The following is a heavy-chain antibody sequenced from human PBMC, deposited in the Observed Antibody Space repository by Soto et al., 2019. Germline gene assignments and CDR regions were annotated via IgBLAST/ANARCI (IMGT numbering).Heavy chain of an antibody. D-gene: IGHD3-3*01. Sequence: SLTLTAADSVNSISRGGSSRQWIRQPRRKGLEWIGYIYHSGSTYYNPSLKSRVTISVDTSKNQFPLKLSSVTAADTAVYYCASAQYDFWSGYYLHFDYWGQGTLVTVSS. V-gene: IGHV4-30-2*01. CDR3: ASAQYDFWSGYYLHFDY. CDR2: IYHSGST. J-gene: IGHJ4*02. CDR1: VNSISRGGSS.